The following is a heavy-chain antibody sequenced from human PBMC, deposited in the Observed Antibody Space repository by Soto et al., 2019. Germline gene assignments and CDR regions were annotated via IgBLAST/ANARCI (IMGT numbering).Heavy chain of an antibody. CDR3: ARAYGGYADY. CDR2: IYYSGST. Sequence: QVQLQESGPGLVKPSETLSLTCTVSGGSISSYYWSWIRQPPGKGLEWIGYIYYSGSTNYNPSLKSRVNISVATSKNQCSLKLSSVTAADTAVYYCARAYGGYADYWGQGALVTVSS. V-gene: IGHV4-59*01. CDR1: GGSISSYY. D-gene: IGHD5-12*01. J-gene: IGHJ4*02.